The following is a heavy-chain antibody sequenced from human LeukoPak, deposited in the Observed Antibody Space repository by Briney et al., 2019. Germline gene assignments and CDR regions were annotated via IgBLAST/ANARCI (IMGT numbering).Heavy chain of an antibody. D-gene: IGHD6-13*01. Sequence: SQTLTLTCTVSGGSISSGSYYWSWIRQPAGKGLEWIGRIYTSGSTNYNPSLKSRVTISVDRSKNQFSLKLSSVTAADTAVYYCARDLSSWYYFDYWGQGTLVTVSS. J-gene: IGHJ4*02. CDR3: ARDLSSWYYFDY. V-gene: IGHV4-61*02. CDR1: GGSISSGSYY. CDR2: IYTSGST.